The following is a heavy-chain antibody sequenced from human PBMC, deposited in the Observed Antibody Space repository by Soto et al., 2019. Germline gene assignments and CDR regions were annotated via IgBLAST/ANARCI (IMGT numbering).Heavy chain of an antibody. CDR2: IIPIFGTA. CDR1: GGTFSSYA. Sequence: SVKVSCKASGGTFSSYAISWVRQAPGQGLEWMGGIIPIFGTANYAQKFQGRVTITADESTSTAYMELSSLRSEDTAVYYCARGEMATTRWDYWGQGTLVTVSS. CDR3: ARGEMATTRWDY. V-gene: IGHV1-69*13. J-gene: IGHJ4*02. D-gene: IGHD5-12*01.